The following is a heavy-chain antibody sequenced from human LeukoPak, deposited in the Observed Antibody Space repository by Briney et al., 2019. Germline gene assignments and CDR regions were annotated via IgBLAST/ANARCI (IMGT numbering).Heavy chain of an antibody. CDR2: IKHEGKEK. CDR1: GFTFGSYW. V-gene: IGHV3-7*02. Sequence: HPGGSLRLSCGASGFTFGSYWMNWVRQAPGKGLEWVANIKHEGKEKYYVESVKGRFTISRDNTKNSLFLLMNSLRAEDTAVYYCVRVIRSYSGNYFYFDFWGQGTLVTVSS. CDR3: VRVIRSYSGNYFYFDF. D-gene: IGHD1-26*01. J-gene: IGHJ4*02.